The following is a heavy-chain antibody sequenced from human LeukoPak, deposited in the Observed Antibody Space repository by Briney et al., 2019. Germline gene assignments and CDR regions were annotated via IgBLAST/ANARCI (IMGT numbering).Heavy chain of an antibody. D-gene: IGHD2-2*01. CDR2: IIPIFGTA. CDR1: GGTFSSYA. V-gene: IGHV1-69*13. J-gene: IGHJ1*01. Sequence: ASVKVSCKASGGTFSSYAIGWVRQAPGQGLEWMGGIIPIFGTANYAQKFQGRVTITADESTSTAYMELSSLRSEDTAVYYCARAGDIVVVGPEYFQHWGQGTLVTVSS. CDR3: ARAGDIVVVGPEYFQH.